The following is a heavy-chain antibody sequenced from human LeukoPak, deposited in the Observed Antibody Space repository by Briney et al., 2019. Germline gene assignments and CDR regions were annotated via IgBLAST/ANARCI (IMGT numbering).Heavy chain of an antibody. CDR1: GGSFSGYY. Sequence: PSETLSLTCAVYGGSFSGYYWSWIRQPPGKGLEWIGEINHSGSTNYNPSLKSRVTISVDTSKNQFSLKLSSVTAADTAVYYCARGRRRRRQQLSSNYHYYGMDVWGQGTTVTVSS. J-gene: IGHJ6*02. D-gene: IGHD6-13*01. CDR3: ARGRRRRRQQLSSNYHYYGMDV. CDR2: INHSGST. V-gene: IGHV4-34*01.